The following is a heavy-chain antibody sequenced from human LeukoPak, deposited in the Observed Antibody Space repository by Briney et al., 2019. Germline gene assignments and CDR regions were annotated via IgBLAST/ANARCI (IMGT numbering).Heavy chain of an antibody. CDR1: GGSFSGYY. Sequence: PSETLSLTCAVYGGSFSGYYWSWIRQPPGKGLEWIGEINHSGSTNYNPSLKSRVTISVDTSKNQFSLKLSSVTAADTAVYYCARGAVHHDYWGQGTLVTVPS. D-gene: IGHD1-1*01. CDR2: INHSGST. J-gene: IGHJ4*02. V-gene: IGHV4-34*01. CDR3: ARGAVHHDY.